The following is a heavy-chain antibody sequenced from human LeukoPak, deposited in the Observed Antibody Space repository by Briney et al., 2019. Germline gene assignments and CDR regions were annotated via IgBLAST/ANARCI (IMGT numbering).Heavy chain of an antibody. CDR3: TPTSVAGEVDWFDP. Sequence: SETLSLTCTVSGGSISSSSYYWGWIRQPPGKGLEWIGSIYYSGSTYYNPSLKSRVTISVDTSKNQFSLKLSSVTAADTAVYYCTPTSVAGEVDWFDPWGQGTLVTVSS. J-gene: IGHJ5*02. D-gene: IGHD6-19*01. V-gene: IGHV4-39*07. CDR1: GGSISSSSYY. CDR2: IYYSGST.